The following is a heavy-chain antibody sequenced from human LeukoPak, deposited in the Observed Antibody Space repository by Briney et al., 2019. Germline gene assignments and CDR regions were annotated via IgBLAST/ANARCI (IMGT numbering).Heavy chain of an antibody. CDR2: IYYSGST. D-gene: IGHD4-17*01. CDR1: GGSISSGGYY. Sequence: SETLSLTCTVSGGSISSGGYYWSWIRQHPGKGLEWIGYIYYSGSTYYNPSLKSRVTISVDTSKNQFSLKLSSVTAADTAVYYCARSHDYGDYVFDYWGQGTLVTVSS. J-gene: IGHJ4*02. V-gene: IGHV4-31*03. CDR3: ARSHDYGDYVFDY.